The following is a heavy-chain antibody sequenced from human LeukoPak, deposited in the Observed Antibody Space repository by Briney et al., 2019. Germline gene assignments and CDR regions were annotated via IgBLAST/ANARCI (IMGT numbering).Heavy chain of an antibody. Sequence: PGGSLRLSCAASGFTFSSYAMTWVRQAPGKGLEWVSGISAGAGTYYADSVTGRFTVSRDNSKNILYLQMNSLRAEDTAVYYCAKEPRYSSSWCGDYWGQGTLVTVSS. D-gene: IGHD6-13*01. CDR1: GFTFSSYA. J-gene: IGHJ4*02. V-gene: IGHV3-23*01. CDR2: ISAGAGT. CDR3: AKEPRYSSSWCGDY.